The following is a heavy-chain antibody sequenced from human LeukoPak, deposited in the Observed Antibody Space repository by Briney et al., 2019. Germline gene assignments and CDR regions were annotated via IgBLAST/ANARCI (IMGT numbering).Heavy chain of an antibody. CDR2: VGVGHDT. D-gene: IGHD3-10*01. V-gene: IGHV3-13*01. CDR3: ARESGGSGTLPYDF. J-gene: IGHJ3*01. Sequence: GGSLRLSCAVSGFTLSSYEMHWVRQPSGKGLEWVSAVGVGHDTFYGGSVKGRFTISRDNARNSVYLQMHSLRAGDTGVYYCARESGGSGTLPYDFWGHGTMVTVSS. CDR1: GFTLSSYE.